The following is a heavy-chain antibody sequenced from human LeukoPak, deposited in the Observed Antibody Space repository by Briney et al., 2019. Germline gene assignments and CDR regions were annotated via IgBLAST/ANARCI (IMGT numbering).Heavy chain of an antibody. CDR1: GGSISSSNW. J-gene: IGHJ4*02. D-gene: IGHD3-3*01. Sequence: SGTLSLTCAVSGGSISSSNWWSWVRQPPGKGLEWIGEIYHSGSTNYNPSLKSRLTISVDKSKNHFSLKLSSVTAADTAVYYCARGLNDSWTGENYWGQGTLVTVSS. CDR2: IYHSGST. V-gene: IGHV4-4*02. CDR3: ARGLNDSWTGENY.